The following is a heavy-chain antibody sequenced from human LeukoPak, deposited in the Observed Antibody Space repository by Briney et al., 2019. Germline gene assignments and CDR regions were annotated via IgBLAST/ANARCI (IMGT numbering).Heavy chain of an antibody. CDR3: ARGVGQDAFDI. Sequence: GSLRLSCAASGFTVRNNYMSWVRQAPGKGLEWVSVIYSGGSTYYADFVKGRFTFSKDNPKNTLYLQMTNLRVEDTAVYYCARGVGQDAFDIWGQGTMVTVSS. CDR1: GFTVRNNY. V-gene: IGHV3-53*01. J-gene: IGHJ3*02. CDR2: IYSGGST. D-gene: IGHD1-26*01.